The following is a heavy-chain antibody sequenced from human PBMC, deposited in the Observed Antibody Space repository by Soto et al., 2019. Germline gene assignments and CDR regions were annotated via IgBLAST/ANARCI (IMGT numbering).Heavy chain of an antibody. V-gene: IGHV3-53*01. CDR1: GFTVSDS. Sequence: GGSLRLSCSVAGFTVSDSMSWVRQAPGKGLECVSFIHSDGSTHYTDSVRGRFTISRDNSKNTLYLQMDRLRVDDTAVYFCARDASGPFDYWGQGTLVTVSS. J-gene: IGHJ4*02. D-gene: IGHD6-19*01. CDR3: ARDASGPFDY. CDR2: IHSDGST.